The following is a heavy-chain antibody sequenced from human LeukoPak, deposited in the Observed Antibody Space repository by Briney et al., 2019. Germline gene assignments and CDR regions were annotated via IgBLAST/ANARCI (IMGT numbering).Heavy chain of an antibody. Sequence: GGSLRLSCAASGFTVSSNYMSWVRQAPGKGLEWVSVIYSGGSTYYADSVKGRFTISRDNSKNTLYHQMNSLRAEDTAVYYCASRDIAAEFDYWGQGTLVTVSS. CDR1: GFTVSSNY. D-gene: IGHD6-13*01. CDR2: IYSGGST. V-gene: IGHV3-66*02. CDR3: ASRDIAAEFDY. J-gene: IGHJ4*02.